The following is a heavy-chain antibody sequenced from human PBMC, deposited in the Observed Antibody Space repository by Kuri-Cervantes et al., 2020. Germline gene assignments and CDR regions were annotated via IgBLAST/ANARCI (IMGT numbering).Heavy chain of an antibody. CDR2: IYYSGST. Sequence: SETLSLTCAVSGGSISSYYWSWIRQPPGKGLEWIGYIYYSGSTNYNPSLKSRVTISVDTSKNQFSLKLSSVTAADTAVYYCAKAHSSTWPLDIWGQGTLVTVSS. D-gene: IGHD6-13*01. CDR1: GGSISSYY. CDR3: AKAHSSTWPLDI. J-gene: IGHJ4*02. V-gene: IGHV4-59*01.